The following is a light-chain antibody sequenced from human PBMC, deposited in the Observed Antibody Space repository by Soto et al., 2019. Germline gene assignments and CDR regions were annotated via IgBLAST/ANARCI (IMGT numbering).Light chain of an antibody. CDR3: RQYYSYPST. J-gene: IGKJ3*01. CDR1: QSISSY. Sequence: ALRMTQSPSSLSASTGDRVTITCRASQSISSYLAWYQQKPGKAPELLLYAASTLQSGVPSRFSGSASGTDFTLTISCLQSKDLAPYYCRQYYSYPSTFGPGTKVPIK. V-gene: IGKV1-8*01. CDR2: AAS.